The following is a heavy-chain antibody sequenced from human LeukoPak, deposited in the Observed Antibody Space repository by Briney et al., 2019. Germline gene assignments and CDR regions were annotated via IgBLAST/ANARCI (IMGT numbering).Heavy chain of an antibody. CDR2: INPNSGGT. CDR3: ARVGTMVRGVISRYYYYMDV. D-gene: IGHD3-10*01. CDR1: GYTFTGYY. Sequence: ASVKVSCKASGYTFTGYYMHWVRQAPGQGLEWMGWINPNSGGTNYAQKFQGRVTMTRDTSTSTVYMELSSLRSEDTAVYYCARVGTMVRGVISRYYYYMDVWGKGTTVTVSS. V-gene: IGHV1-2*02. J-gene: IGHJ6*03.